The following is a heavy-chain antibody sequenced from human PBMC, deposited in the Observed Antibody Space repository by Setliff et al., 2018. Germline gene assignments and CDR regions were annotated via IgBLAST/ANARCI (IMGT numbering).Heavy chain of an antibody. CDR2: TYYNGTA. CDR1: GGSISGSHYS. CDR3: RLANCSTNCEEALDC. V-gene: IGHV4-39*02. D-gene: IGHD2-2*01. Sequence: PSETLSLTCSVSGGSISGSHYSWVWMRQPPGKRLEWIGSTYYNGTAYYNPSLQSRVAISVDTSKNYFSLDVNSVTAADTAVYYFRLANCSTNCEEALDCWSQGTLVTVS. J-gene: IGHJ4*02.